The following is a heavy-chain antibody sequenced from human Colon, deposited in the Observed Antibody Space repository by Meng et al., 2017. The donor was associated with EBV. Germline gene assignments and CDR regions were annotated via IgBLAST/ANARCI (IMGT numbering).Heavy chain of an antibody. CDR1: GFTFSNYW. CDR3: SRDLVGSDDD. J-gene: IGHJ4*02. V-gene: IGHV3-74*01. Sequence: EVRVGEAGGASVQPGGSLRSSCAASGFTFSNYWMHWVRQVPGKGLEWVSRTNEDGGITTYADSVKGRFTISRDNTKNTLYLQMNSLRAEDTAMYFCSRDLVGSDDDWGQGTLVTVSS. CDR2: TNEDGGIT. D-gene: IGHD6-25*01.